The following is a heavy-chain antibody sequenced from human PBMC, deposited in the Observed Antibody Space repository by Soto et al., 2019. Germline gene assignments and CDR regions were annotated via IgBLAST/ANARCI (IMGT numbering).Heavy chain of an antibody. CDR2: IRSKAYGGTT. J-gene: IGHJ6*03. CDR1: GFTFGDYA. CDR3: TRVHVLLWFGEGYMDV. D-gene: IGHD3-10*01. V-gene: IGHV3-49*03. Sequence: PGGSLRLSCTASGFTFGDYAMSWFRQAPGKGLEWVGFIRSKAYGGTTEYAASVKGRFTISRDDSKSITYLQMNSLKTEDTAVYYCTRVHVLLWFGEGYMDVWGKGTTVTVSS.